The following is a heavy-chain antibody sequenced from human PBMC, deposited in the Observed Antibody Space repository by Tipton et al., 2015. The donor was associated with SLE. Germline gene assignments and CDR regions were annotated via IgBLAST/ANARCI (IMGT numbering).Heavy chain of an antibody. J-gene: IGHJ3*02. CDR3: ARWQQLVLGAFDI. CDR1: GGSISSYY. D-gene: IGHD6-13*01. V-gene: IGHV4-4*08. CDR2: IYTSGST. Sequence: TLSLTCTVSGGSISSYYWSWIRQPPGKGLEWIGYIYTSGSTNYNPSLKSRVTISVDTSKNQFSLKLSSVTAADTAVYYCARWQQLVLGAFDIWGQGTMVTVSS.